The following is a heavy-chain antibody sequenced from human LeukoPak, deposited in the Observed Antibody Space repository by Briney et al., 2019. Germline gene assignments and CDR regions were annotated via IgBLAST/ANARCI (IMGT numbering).Heavy chain of an antibody. CDR1: GGSISSINL. Sequence: SETLSLTCAVSGGSISSINLWSWVRQPPGKGLEWIGEMYLSGTTNYNPSLKSRVTISVDTSKNQFSLKLSSVTAADTAVYYCARRTVVTPSYRHYFDYWGQGTLVTVSS. V-gene: IGHV4-4*02. CDR2: MYLSGTT. J-gene: IGHJ4*02. D-gene: IGHD4-23*01. CDR3: ARRTVVTPSYRHYFDY.